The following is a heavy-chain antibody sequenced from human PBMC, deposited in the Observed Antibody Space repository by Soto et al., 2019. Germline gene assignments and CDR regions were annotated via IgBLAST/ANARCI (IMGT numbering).Heavy chain of an antibody. Sequence: SETLSLTCTVSGVSISSGDYYWSWIRQTPGRGLEWIGYIYYSENTYYNPSLKSRVTISVDRSKNQFSLKLSSVTAADTAVYYCARAGGLGAVAVDYWGQGTLVTVSS. CDR1: GVSISSGDYY. CDR2: IYYSENT. J-gene: IGHJ4*02. V-gene: IGHV4-30-4*01. CDR3: ARAGGLGAVAVDY. D-gene: IGHD6-19*01.